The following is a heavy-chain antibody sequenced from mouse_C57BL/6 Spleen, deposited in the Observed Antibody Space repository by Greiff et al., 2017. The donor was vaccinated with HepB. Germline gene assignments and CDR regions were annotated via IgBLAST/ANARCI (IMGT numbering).Heavy chain of an antibody. Sequence: EVKVEESGPGLVKPSQSLSLTCSVTGYSITSRYYWYWIRQFPGNKLEWMGYISYDGSNNYNPSLKNRISITRDTSKNQFFLKLNSVTTEDTAQCYCARGHYYASSPFAYWGQGTLVTVSA. CDR1: GYSITSRYY. CDR2: ISYDGSN. J-gene: IGHJ3*01. V-gene: IGHV3-6*01. D-gene: IGHD1-1*01. CDR3: ARGHYYASSPFAY.